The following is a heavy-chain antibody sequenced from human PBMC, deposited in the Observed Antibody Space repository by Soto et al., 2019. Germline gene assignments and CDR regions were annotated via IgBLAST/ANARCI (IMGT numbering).Heavy chain of an antibody. Sequence: SETLSLTCAVYDGSLSGYYLCWIRKPPGKGLEWIGEINHSGRTNYNPSLKSRVTISVDTSKNQFSLKLSSVTAADTAVYYCARGDLLSPAYWGQGTLVTVSS. D-gene: IGHD3-9*01. CDR1: DGSLSGYY. V-gene: IGHV4-34*01. CDR2: INHSGRT. CDR3: ARGDLLSPAY. J-gene: IGHJ4*02.